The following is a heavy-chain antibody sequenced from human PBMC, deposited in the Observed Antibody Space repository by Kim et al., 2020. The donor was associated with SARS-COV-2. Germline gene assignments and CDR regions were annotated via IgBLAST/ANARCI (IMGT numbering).Heavy chain of an antibody. V-gene: IGHV3-23*01. CDR1: GFTFSSYA. D-gene: IGHD1-26*01. Sequence: GGSLRLSCAASGFTFSSYAMNWVRQAPGKGLEWVSSVNPSGDKTHYADSVKGRFTISRDNSKHTVYLQMNSLGAEDTAIYYCARRIVGFTGHPLDYWGQGTLVTVSS. CDR3: ARRIVGFTGHPLDY. CDR2: VNPSGDKT. J-gene: IGHJ4*02.